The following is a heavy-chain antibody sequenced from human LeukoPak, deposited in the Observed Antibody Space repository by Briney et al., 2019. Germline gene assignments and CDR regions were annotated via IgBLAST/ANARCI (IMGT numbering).Heavy chain of an antibody. CDR2: IYCSGST. CDR1: GGSISSYY. Sequence: SETLSLTCTVSGGSISSYYWSWIRQPPGKGLEWIGYIYCSGSTNYNPSLKSRVTISVDTSKNQFSLKLSSVTAADTAVYYCARVVPSLGIGIWGQGTMVTVSS. CDR3: ARVVPSLGIGI. V-gene: IGHV4-59*01. J-gene: IGHJ3*02. D-gene: IGHD3-10*01.